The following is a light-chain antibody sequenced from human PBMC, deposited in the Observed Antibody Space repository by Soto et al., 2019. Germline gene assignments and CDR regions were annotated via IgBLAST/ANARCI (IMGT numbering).Light chain of an antibody. CDR2: DTS. Sequence: PGERATLSCSSSLSLSRSIHWYQHNPGQAPRVLIYDTSSRATGIPARFSGSGSGTEFTLTINSLQSEDFAVYYCQEYNNWPPWTFGQGTKV. CDR1: LSLSRS. CDR3: QEYNNWPPWT. V-gene: IGKV3D-15*01. J-gene: IGKJ1*01.